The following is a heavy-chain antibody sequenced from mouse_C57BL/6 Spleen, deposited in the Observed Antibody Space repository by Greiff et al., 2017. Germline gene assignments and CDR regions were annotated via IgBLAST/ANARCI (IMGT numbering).Heavy chain of an antibody. J-gene: IGHJ3*01. V-gene: IGHV14-3*01. CDR2: IDPANGNT. CDR1: GFTFKNTY. Sequence: EVQLQQSVAELVRPGASVKLSCTASGFTFKNTYMHWVKQRPEQGLEWIGRIDPANGNTKYAPKFQGKATITADTSSNTAYLQLSSLTSEDTAIYYCASDYGSSSFAYWGQGTLVTVSA. D-gene: IGHD1-1*01. CDR3: ASDYGSSSFAY.